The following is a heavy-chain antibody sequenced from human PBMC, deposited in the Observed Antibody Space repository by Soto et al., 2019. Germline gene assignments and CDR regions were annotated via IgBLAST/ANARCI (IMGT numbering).Heavy chain of an antibody. CDR1: GFTFSSYG. CDR3: AKDVGSFSNYYGMDV. D-gene: IGHD3-10*01. CDR2: ISYDGSNK. Sequence: SLRLSCAASGFTFSSYGMHWVRQAPGKGLEWVAVISYDGSNKYYADSVKGRFTISRDNSKNTLYLQMNSLRAEDTAVYYCAKDVGSFSNYYGMDVWGQGTTVTVSS. V-gene: IGHV3-30*18. J-gene: IGHJ6*02.